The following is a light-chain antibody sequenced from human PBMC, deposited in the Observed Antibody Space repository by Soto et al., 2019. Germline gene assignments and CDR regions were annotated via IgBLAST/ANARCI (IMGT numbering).Light chain of an antibody. V-gene: IGKV1-39*01. J-gene: IGKJ3*01. CDR2: GAF. CDR1: QSISNY. Sequence: DIQMTQSPSSLSASVGDRVIITCRASQSISNYLNWYQQRPGRAPKFLIYGAFSFQSGGPSRFSGSRSGTDYTLTISSLQPEDFSTYYCQQTYSAPRFTFGPGTKVNVK. CDR3: QQTYSAPRFT.